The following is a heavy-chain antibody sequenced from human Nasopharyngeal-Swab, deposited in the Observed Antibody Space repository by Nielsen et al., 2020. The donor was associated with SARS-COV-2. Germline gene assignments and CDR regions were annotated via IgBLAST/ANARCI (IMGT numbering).Heavy chain of an antibody. J-gene: IGHJ5*02. V-gene: IGHV7-4-1*02. Sequence: ASVKVSCKASGYSFTNYGVNWVRQAPGQGLEWMGWINTKTGNPTYAQGFTGRFVFSLDTSVTTAYLQISSLEAEDTAVYYCARDGTHCSGGTCFDNWGQGTLFTVSS. CDR1: GYSFTNYG. CDR2: INTKTGNP. D-gene: IGHD2-15*01. CDR3: ARDGTHCSGGTCFDN.